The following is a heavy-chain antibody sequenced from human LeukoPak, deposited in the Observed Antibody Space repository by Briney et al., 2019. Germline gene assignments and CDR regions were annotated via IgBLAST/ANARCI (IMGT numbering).Heavy chain of an antibody. V-gene: IGHV3-23*01. Sequence: GGSLRLSCAASGFTFSSYTMSWVRQAPGKGLEWVSGISGSGGSTYYADSVKGRFTISRDNSKNTLYLQMNSLRAEDTAVYYCAKVSGPNSGSDYWGQGTLVTVSS. CDR2: ISGSGGST. CDR1: GFTFSSYT. CDR3: AKVSGPNSGSDY. D-gene: IGHD1-26*01. J-gene: IGHJ4*02.